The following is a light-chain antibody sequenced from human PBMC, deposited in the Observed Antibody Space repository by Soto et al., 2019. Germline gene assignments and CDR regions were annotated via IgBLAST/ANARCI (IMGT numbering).Light chain of an antibody. CDR1: SSNIETNY. J-gene: IGLJ2*01. CDR2: TNN. CDR3: AATDDSLGGPV. Sequence: QSVLTQPPSASGTPGQRVTISCSGSSSNIETNYVYWYQHLPGAAPKLLIFTNNQRPSGVPDRFSASKSGTPASLAISGLRSEDEGDYYCAATDDSLGGPVFGGGTKLTVL. V-gene: IGLV1-47*02.